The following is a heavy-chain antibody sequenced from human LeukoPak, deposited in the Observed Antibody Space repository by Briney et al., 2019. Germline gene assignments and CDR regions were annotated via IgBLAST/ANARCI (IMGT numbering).Heavy chain of an antibody. CDR3: ARDRTYYGSGSPLDY. V-gene: IGHV3-33*01. Sequence: GGSLRLSCAASGFTSSSYGIHWVRQAPGKGLEWVAVIWYDGSHKYYGESVKGRFTISRDNPRNTLSLQMNSLRVEDTAVYYCARDRTYYGSGSPLDYWGQGTLVTVSS. CDR2: IWYDGSHK. J-gene: IGHJ4*02. D-gene: IGHD3-10*01. CDR1: GFTSSSYG.